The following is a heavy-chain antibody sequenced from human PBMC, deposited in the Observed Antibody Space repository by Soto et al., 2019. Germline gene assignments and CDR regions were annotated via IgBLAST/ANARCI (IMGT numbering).Heavy chain of an antibody. D-gene: IGHD6-6*01. V-gene: IGHV3-30-3*01. CDR2: ISYDGSNK. CDR3: ARLGSSLHNWFDP. J-gene: IGHJ5*02. Sequence: WGSLRLSCAASGFTFSSYAMHWVRQAPGKGLEWVAVISYDGSNKYYADSVKGRFTISRDNSKNTLYLQMNSLRAEDTAVYYCARLGSSLHNWFDPWGQGTLVTVSS. CDR1: GFTFSSYA.